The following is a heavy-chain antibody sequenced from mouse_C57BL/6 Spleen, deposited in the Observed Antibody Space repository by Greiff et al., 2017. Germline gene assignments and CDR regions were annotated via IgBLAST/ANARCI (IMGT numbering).Heavy chain of an antibody. Sequence: QVQLQQSGAELVMPGASVKLSCKASGYTFTSYWMHWVKQRPGQGLEWIGEIDPSDSYTNYNQKFKGKSTLTVDKSSSTAYMQLSSLTSEDSAVYYCASGVTTRGFAYWGQGTLVTVSA. J-gene: IGHJ3*01. V-gene: IGHV1-69*01. CDR3: ASGVTTRGFAY. CDR2: IDPSDSYT. CDR1: GYTFTSYW. D-gene: IGHD2-2*01.